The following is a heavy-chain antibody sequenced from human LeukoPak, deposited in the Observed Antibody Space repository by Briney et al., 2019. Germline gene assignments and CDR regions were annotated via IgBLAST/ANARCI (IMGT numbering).Heavy chain of an antibody. Sequence: GGSLRLSCAASGFTFSSYWMSWVRQAPGKGLEWVAVISYDGSNKYYADSVKGRFTISRDNSKNTLYLQMNSLRAEDTAVYYCAKDSGYSSSWSPDYWGQGTLVTVSS. J-gene: IGHJ4*02. CDR1: GFTFSSYW. V-gene: IGHV3-30*18. D-gene: IGHD6-13*01. CDR2: ISYDGSNK. CDR3: AKDSGYSSSWSPDY.